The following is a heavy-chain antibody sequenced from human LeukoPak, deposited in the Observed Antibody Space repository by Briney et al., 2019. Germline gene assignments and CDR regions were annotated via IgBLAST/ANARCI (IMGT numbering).Heavy chain of an antibody. Sequence: SETLSLTCTVSGGSISSYYWSWIRQPARKGLEWIGRIYTSGSTNYNPSLKSRVTMSVDTSKNQFSLKLSSVTAADTAVYYCVRGRYDFWSGYYLDYWGQGTLVTVSS. V-gene: IGHV4-4*07. J-gene: IGHJ4*02. CDR1: GGSISSYY. CDR3: VRGRYDFWSGYYLDY. D-gene: IGHD3-3*01. CDR2: IYTSGST.